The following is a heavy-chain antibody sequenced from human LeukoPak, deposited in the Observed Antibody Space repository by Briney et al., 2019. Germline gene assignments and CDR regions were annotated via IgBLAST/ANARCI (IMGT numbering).Heavy chain of an antibody. Sequence: SETLSLTCTVSGYFISSGYYWGWIRQPPGKGLQWIGSIHHSGSTYYNPSLKSRVTISVGTSKNQFSLKLSSVTAADTAVYYCVRGVGGEYFYFDRWGQGALVTVSA. CDR3: VRGVGGEYFYFDR. V-gene: IGHV4-38-2*02. J-gene: IGHJ4*02. D-gene: IGHD1-26*01. CDR2: IHHSGST. CDR1: GYFISSGYY.